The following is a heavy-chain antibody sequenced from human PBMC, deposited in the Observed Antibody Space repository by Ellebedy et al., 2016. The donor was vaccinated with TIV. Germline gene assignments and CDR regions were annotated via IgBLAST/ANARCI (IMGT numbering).Heavy chain of an antibody. Sequence: PGGSLSLSCAASGSTFSKYGLHWVRQAPGKGLEWVADIWYDGSNIYYADSVKGRFTISRDNSENTLYLQMNSLRAEDTGVYYCATERRNYYNGMDVWGQGTTVTVSS. D-gene: IGHD2/OR15-2a*01. CDR1: GSTFSKYG. CDR3: ATERRNYYNGMDV. CDR2: IWYDGSNI. J-gene: IGHJ6*02. V-gene: IGHV3-33*01.